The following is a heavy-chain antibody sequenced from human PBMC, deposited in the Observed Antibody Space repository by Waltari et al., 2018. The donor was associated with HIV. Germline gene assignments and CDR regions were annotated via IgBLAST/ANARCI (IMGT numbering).Heavy chain of an antibody. CDR2: INSDWSNT. CDR1: GFTFSRYW. V-gene: IGHV3-74*01. D-gene: IGHD4-17*01. Sequence: EVQLVESGGGLVQPGGSLRLSCAASGFTFSRYWMHWVRQAPGKGLVWFSRINSDWSNTDDEDSVSCRITISRDNAKNTCYLEMNSLRAEDTAVYYCARGLSLGDRYRIDYFHYWGQGALVTVSS. J-gene: IGHJ4*02. CDR3: ARGLSLGDRYRIDYFHY.